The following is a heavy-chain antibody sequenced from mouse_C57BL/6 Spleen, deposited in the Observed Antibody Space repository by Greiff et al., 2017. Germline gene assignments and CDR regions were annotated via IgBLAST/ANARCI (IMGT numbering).Heavy chain of an antibody. CDR2: ISSGSSTI. V-gene: IGHV5-17*01. Sequence: EVQGVESGGGLVKPGGSLKLSCAASGFTFSDYGMHWVRQAPEKGLEWVAYISSGSSTIYYADTVKGRFTISRDNAKNTLFLQMTSLRSEDTDMYYCARRGAYYGSSYDYAMDDWGQGTSVTVSS. J-gene: IGHJ4*01. CDR3: ARRGAYYGSSYDYAMDD. CDR1: GFTFSDYG. D-gene: IGHD1-1*01.